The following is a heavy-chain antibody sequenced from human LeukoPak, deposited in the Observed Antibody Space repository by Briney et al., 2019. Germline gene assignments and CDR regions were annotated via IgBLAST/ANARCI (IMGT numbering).Heavy chain of an antibody. CDR2: IYYSGST. V-gene: IGHV4-59*01. D-gene: IGHD5-18*01. CDR1: GGSISSYS. Sequence: SETLSLTYTVSGGSISSYSWNWIWQPPGKGLEWIGYIYYSGSTNYNPSLKSRVTISVDTSKNQFSLKLTSVTAADTAVYYCARDLGYNYGHTFDYWSQGTLVIVSS. J-gene: IGHJ4*02. CDR3: ARDLGYNYGHTFDY.